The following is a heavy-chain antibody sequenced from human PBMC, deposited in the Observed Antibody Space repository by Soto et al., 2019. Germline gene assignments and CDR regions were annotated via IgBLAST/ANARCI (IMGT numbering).Heavy chain of an antibody. CDR1: GFTFSSYG. CDR2: ISYDGSNK. Sequence: QVQLVESGGGVVQPGRSLRLSCAASGFTFSSYGMHWVRQAPGKGLEWVAVISYDGSNKYYADSVKGRFTISRDNSKNTLYLQMNSLRADDTAVYYCAKSLLGPTPGGDYFTAFDIWGQGTLVTVSS. V-gene: IGHV3-30*18. D-gene: IGHD4-17*01. CDR3: AKSLLGPTPGGDYFTAFDI. J-gene: IGHJ3*02.